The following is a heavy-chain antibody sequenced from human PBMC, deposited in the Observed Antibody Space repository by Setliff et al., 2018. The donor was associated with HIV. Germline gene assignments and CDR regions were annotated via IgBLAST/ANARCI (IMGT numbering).Heavy chain of an antibody. D-gene: IGHD3-22*01. CDR1: GFTFDSYA. Sequence: GGSLRLSCAASGFTFDSYAMHWVRQAPGKGLEWVAVIWYDGRNEYYADSVKGRFTISRDNSKNTLYLQMNSLRAEDTAVYYCARVYDSSGYSLSIPGYWGQGTLVT. CDR2: IWYDGRNE. CDR3: ARVYDSSGYSLSIPGY. V-gene: IGHV3-33*01. J-gene: IGHJ4*01.